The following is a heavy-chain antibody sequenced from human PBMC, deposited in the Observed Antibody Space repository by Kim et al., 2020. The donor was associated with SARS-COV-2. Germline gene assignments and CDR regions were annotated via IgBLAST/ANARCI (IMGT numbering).Heavy chain of an antibody. J-gene: IGHJ6*02. V-gene: IGHV3-30*01. Sequence: ADSVNGRFTISRTNSKNTLYLQMNSLRAEDTAVYYCARDRAGNYYYGMDVWGQGTTVTVSS. D-gene: IGHD6-13*01. CDR3: ARDRAGNYYYGMDV.